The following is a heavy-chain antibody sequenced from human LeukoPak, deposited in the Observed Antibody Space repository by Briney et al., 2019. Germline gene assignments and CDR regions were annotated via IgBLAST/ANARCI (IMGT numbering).Heavy chain of an antibody. J-gene: IGHJ4*02. CDR2: IYHGGST. Sequence: SGTLSLTCAVSGGSISSSNWWSWVRQPPGKGLEWIGEIYHGGSTNFNPSLKSRVTMSVDKSKNQFSLNLSSVTAADTAVYYCARAPIQIWLHYYFDSWGQGTLVTVSS. CDR1: GGSISSSNW. D-gene: IGHD5-24*01. CDR3: ARAPIQIWLHYYFDS. V-gene: IGHV4-4*02.